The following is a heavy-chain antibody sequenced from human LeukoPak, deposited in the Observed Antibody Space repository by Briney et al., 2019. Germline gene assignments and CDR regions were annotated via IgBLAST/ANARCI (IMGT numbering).Heavy chain of an antibody. Sequence: SETLSLTCTVSGGSISSSSYYWGWIRQPPGKGLEWIGSIYYSGSTYYNPSLKSRVTISVDTSKNQFSLKLSSVTAADTAVYYCARDGYCSSTSCYEYGMDVWGQGTTVTVSS. CDR1: GGSISSSSYY. CDR2: IYYSGST. CDR3: ARDGYCSSTSCYEYGMDV. D-gene: IGHD2-2*03. V-gene: IGHV4-39*02. J-gene: IGHJ6*02.